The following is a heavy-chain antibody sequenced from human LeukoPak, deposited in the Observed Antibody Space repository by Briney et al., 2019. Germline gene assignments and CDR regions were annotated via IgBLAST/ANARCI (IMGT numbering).Heavy chain of an antibody. Sequence: ASVKVSCKGSGYTFTKYAISWVHKALGKGLKNMGWIDTNTGNPTYAQGFTGRFVFSLDTSVSTAYLQISSLKAEDSAIYFCANCYDSSGFFAYWGQGTLVTVSS. CDR1: GYTFTKYA. V-gene: IGHV7-4-1*02. CDR2: IDTNTGNP. J-gene: IGHJ4*02. D-gene: IGHD3-22*01. CDR3: ANCYDSSGFFAY.